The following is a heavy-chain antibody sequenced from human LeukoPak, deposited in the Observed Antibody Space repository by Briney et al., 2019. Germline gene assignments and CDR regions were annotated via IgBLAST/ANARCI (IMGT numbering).Heavy chain of an antibody. Sequence: SETLSLTCTASGGSISSYYWSWIRQPPGKGLEWIGYIYYSGSTNYNPSLKSRATISVDTSKNQFSLKLSSVTAADTAVYYCARVHGGWFDPWGQGTLVTVSS. CDR1: GGSISSYY. J-gene: IGHJ5*02. CDR2: IYYSGST. CDR3: ARVHGGWFDP. D-gene: IGHD3-3*01. V-gene: IGHV4-59*01.